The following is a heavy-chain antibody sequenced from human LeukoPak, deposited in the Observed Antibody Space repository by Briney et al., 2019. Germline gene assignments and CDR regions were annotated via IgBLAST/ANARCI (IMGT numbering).Heavy chain of an antibody. CDR2: IYYSGST. Sequence: SETLSLTCTVSGGSISSSSYYWGWIRQPPGKGLEWIGSIYYSGSTYYNPSLKSRVTISVDTSKNQFSLKLSSVTAADTAVYYCARVGRYCSGGSCEYFDYWGQGTLVTVSS. J-gene: IGHJ4*02. CDR1: GGSISSSSYY. V-gene: IGHV4-39*07. CDR3: ARVGRYCSGGSCEYFDY. D-gene: IGHD2-15*01.